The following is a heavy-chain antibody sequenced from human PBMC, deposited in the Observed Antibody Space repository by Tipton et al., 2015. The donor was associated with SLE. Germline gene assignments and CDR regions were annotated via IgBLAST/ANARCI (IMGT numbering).Heavy chain of an antibody. Sequence: QLVQSGAEVKKPGASVKVSCKASGYTFTSYGISWVRQAPGQGLEWMGGIIPIFGTADYAPRFQGRVTITTDESTSTVYMELSSLRSEDTAVYYCAKETYYDFWSGPGYFDYWGQGTLVTVSS. V-gene: IGHV1-69*05. CDR1: GYTFTSYG. J-gene: IGHJ4*02. D-gene: IGHD3-3*01. CDR2: IIPIFGTA. CDR3: AKETYYDFWSGPGYFDY.